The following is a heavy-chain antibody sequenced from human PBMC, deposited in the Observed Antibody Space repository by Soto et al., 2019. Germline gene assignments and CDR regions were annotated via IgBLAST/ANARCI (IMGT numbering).Heavy chain of an antibody. CDR1: GGSISSYY. CDR2: IYKSGST. V-gene: IGHV4-4*07. CDR3: ASPGYYGSGTPLFDP. Sequence: TSETLSLTCTVSGGSISSYYWSWIRQPAGKGLEWIGRIYKSGSTNYNPSLKSRVSMSVDTSKNQFSLKLSSVTAADTAVYYCASPGYYGSGTPLFDPWGQGILVTVSS. J-gene: IGHJ5*02. D-gene: IGHD3-10*01.